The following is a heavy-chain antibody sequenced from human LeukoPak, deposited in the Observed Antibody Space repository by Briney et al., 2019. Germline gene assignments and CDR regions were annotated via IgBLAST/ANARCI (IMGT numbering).Heavy chain of an antibody. D-gene: IGHD5/OR15-5a*01. CDR1: GGTFSSYA. J-gene: IGHJ5*02. CDR3: ASTALPSTISWFDP. CDR2: IIPIFGTA. V-gene: IGHV1-69*05. Sequence: ASVKVSCKASGGTFSSYAISWVRQAPGQGLEWMGGIIPIFGTANYAQKFQGRVTITRDESTSTAYMELSSLRSEDTAVYYCASTALPSTISWFDPWGQRTLVTVSS.